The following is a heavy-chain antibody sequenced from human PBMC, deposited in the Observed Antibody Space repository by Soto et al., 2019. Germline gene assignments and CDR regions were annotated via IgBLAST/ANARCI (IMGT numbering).Heavy chain of an antibody. CDR1: GFTFNSYG. Sequence: QVKLVESGGGVVQPGRSLGLSCAASGFTFNSYGMHWVRRAPGKGLEWVAVISYDGSNKYYAGSVKGRFTISRDNSKNTLFLQMNSLRAEDTAVYYCVKERMEQYQVLPFFEYWGQGTLVIVSS. J-gene: IGHJ4*02. CDR2: ISYDGSNK. CDR3: VKERMEQYQVLPFFEY. D-gene: IGHD2-2*01. V-gene: IGHV3-30*18.